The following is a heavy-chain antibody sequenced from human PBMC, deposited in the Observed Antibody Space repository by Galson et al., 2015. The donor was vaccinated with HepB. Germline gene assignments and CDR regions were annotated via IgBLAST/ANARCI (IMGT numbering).Heavy chain of an antibody. V-gene: IGHV3-15*01. Sequence: SLRLSCAASGFSFSNAWMSWVRQAPGKGLEWVGRIKSKSDGGATDYAAPVKGRFTISRDDSKNTLYLQMNSLKTEDTAVYYCTTDFFTSYYYDSSGYYFPFDNWGQGTLVTVSS. CDR1: GFSFSNAW. CDR2: IKSKSDGGAT. D-gene: IGHD3-22*01. J-gene: IGHJ4*02. CDR3: TTDFFTSYYYDSSGYYFPFDN.